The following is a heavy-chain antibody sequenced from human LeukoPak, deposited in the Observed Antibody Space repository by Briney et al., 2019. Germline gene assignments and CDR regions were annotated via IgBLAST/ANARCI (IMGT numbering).Heavy chain of an antibody. CDR2: ISYDGSNK. V-gene: IGHV3-30*04. CDR1: GFTFSSYA. CDR3: ARRYSGYEHEGLDY. Sequence: GGSLRLSCAASGFTFSSYAVHWVRQAPGKGLEWVAVISYDGSNKYYTDSVKGRFTISRDNSKNTLYLQMNSLRAEDTAVYYCARRYSGYEHEGLDYWGQGTLVTVSS. D-gene: IGHD5-12*01. J-gene: IGHJ4*02.